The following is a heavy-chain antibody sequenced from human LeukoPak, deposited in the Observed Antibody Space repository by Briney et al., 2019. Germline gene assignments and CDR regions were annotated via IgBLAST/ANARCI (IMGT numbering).Heavy chain of an antibody. CDR1: GFTFSSYA. CDR2: ISGSGGST. J-gene: IGHJ4*02. CDR3: AKGAGSILRYFDWLLLN. V-gene: IGHV3-23*01. Sequence: GGSLRLSCAASGFTFSSYAMSWVRQAPGKGLEWVSAISGSGGSTYYADSMKGRFTISRDNSKNTLHLQMNSLRAEDTAVYYCAKGAGSILRYFDWLLLNWGQGTLVTVSS. D-gene: IGHD3-9*01.